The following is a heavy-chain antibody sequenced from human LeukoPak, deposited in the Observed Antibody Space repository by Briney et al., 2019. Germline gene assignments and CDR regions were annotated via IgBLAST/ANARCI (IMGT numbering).Heavy chain of an antibody. CDR2: ISGDGGST. CDR3: AKEGGDYSYYYYGMDV. D-gene: IGHD4-17*01. CDR1: GFTFDDYA. J-gene: IGHJ6*02. V-gene: IGHV3-43*02. Sequence: GGSLRLSCAASGFTFDDYAMPWVRQAPGKGLEWVSFISGDGGSTYHADSVKGRFIISRDNSKNSLYLQMNSLRTEDTALYYCAKEGGDYSYYYYGMDVWGQGTTVTVSS.